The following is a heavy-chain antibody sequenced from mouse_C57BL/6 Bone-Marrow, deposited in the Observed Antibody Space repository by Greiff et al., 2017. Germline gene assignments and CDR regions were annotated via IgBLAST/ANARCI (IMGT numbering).Heavy chain of an antibody. CDR1: GYTFTSYW. CDR3: AGYYGNLAWFAY. D-gene: IGHD2-1*01. CDR2: IYPGSGST. Sequence: VQLQQPGAELVKPGASVKMSCKASGYTFTSYWITWVKQRPGQGLEWIGDIYPGSGSTNYNEKFKSKATLTVDTSSSTAYMQLSSLTSDDSAVYYCAGYYGNLAWFAYWGQGTLVTVSA. J-gene: IGHJ3*01. V-gene: IGHV1-55*01.